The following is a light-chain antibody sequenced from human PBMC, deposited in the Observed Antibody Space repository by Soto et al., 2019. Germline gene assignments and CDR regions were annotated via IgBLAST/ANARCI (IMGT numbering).Light chain of an antibody. V-gene: IGKV3-15*01. CDR3: HQYNQWLKWK. Sequence: EIVMTQSPATLSLSPGQRATLSCRASQSVSSKLAWYQQRPGQAPRLLIYSASTRATGIPARFSGSGSGTEFTLTISSLQSEDFAVYYCHQYNQWLKWKFGQGTKVDI. CDR1: QSVSSK. CDR2: SAS. J-gene: IGKJ1*01.